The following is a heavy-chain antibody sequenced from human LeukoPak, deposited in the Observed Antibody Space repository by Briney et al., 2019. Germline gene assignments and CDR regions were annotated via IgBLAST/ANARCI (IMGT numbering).Heavy chain of an antibody. D-gene: IGHD3-10*01. CDR1: GGSISSSSYY. CDR3: ARDIGAGSDEGAFDI. J-gene: IGHJ3*02. CDR2: IYYSGST. Sequence: SETLSLTCTVSGGSISSSSYYWGWIRQPPGKGLEWIGSIYYSGSTYYNPSLKSRVTISVDTSKNQFSLKLSSVTAADTAVYYCARDIGAGSDEGAFDIWGQGTMVTVSS. V-gene: IGHV4-39*07.